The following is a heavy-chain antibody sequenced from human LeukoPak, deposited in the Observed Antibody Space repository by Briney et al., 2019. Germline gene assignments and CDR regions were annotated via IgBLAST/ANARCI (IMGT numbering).Heavy chain of an antibody. J-gene: IGHJ6*02. V-gene: IGHV3-21*01. CDR3: ARESSGWFYYYYGMDV. CDR2: ISSSSSCI. CDR1: GFTFSSYS. D-gene: IGHD6-19*01. Sequence: GGSLRLSCAASGFTFSSYSMNWVRQAPGKGLEWVSSISSSSSCIYYADSVKGRFTISRDNAKNSLYLQMNSLRAEDTDVYYCARESSGWFYYYYGMDVWGQGTTVTVSS.